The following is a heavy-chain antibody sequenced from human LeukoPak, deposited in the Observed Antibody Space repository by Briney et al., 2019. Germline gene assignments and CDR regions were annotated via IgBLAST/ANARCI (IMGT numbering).Heavy chain of an antibody. CDR2: IYYSGST. V-gene: IGHV4-59*01. D-gene: IGHD3-10*01. Sequence: PSETLSLTCTVSGGSISSYYWSWLRQPPGKGLEWIGYIYYSGSTNYNPSLKSRVTISVDTSKNQFSLKLSSVTAADTAVYYCARESVELLWFGELSFYYYYMDVWGKGTTVTVSS. CDR3: ARESVELLWFGELSFYYYYMDV. J-gene: IGHJ6*03. CDR1: GGSISSYY.